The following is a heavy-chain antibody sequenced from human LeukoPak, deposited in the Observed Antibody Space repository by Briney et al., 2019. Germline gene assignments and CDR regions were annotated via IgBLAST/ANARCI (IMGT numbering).Heavy chain of an antibody. J-gene: IGHJ6*04. CDR2: IYHSGST. CDR1: GYSINSGYY. V-gene: IGHV4-38-2*01. Sequence: SETLSLTCAVSGYSINSGYYWGWIRRPPGKGLEWIGSIYHSGSTYYNPSLRSRVTISLDTSSNQFSLKLSSVTAADTAVYYCARIQQLVGVSVWGKGTTVTVSS. D-gene: IGHD6-6*01. CDR3: ARIQQLVGVSV.